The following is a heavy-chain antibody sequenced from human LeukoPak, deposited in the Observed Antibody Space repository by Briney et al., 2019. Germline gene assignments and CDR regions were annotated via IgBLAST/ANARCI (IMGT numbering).Heavy chain of an antibody. V-gene: IGHV1-69*13. CDR1: GGTFSSYA. CDR2: IIPIFGTA. J-gene: IGHJ4*02. D-gene: IGHD5-12*01. Sequence: SVKVSCKASGGTFSSYAISWVRQAPGQGLEWMGGIIPIFGTANYAQKFQGRVTITADESTSTAYMELRSLRSEDTAVYYCARSYSGYELTAGGLYYFDYWGQGTLVTVSS. CDR3: ARSYSGYELTAGGLYYFDY.